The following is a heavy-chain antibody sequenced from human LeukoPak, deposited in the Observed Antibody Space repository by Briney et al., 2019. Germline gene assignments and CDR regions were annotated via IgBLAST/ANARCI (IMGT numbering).Heavy chain of an antibody. J-gene: IGHJ4*02. CDR1: GFTFSSYG. CDR3: AKPYYYGSRSYMDY. D-gene: IGHD3-10*01. CDR2: ISYGESNT. V-gene: IGHV3-30*18. Sequence: PGGSLRLSCAASGFTFSSYGMHWVREAPGKGLEWVAVISYGESNTYYADSVKGRFTISRDNSKNMLYLQMNSLRAEDTAVYYCAKPYYYGSRSYMDYWGQGTLVTVSS.